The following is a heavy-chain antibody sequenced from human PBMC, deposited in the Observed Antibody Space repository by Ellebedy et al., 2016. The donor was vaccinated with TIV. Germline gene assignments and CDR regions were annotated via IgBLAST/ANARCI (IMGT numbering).Heavy chain of an antibody. V-gene: IGHV1-2*04. CDR1: GYTFTGYY. J-gene: IGHJ6*02. Sequence: ASVKVSXXASGYTFTGYYMHWVRQAPGQGLEWMGWINPNSGGTNYAQKFQGWVTMTRDTSISTAYMELSRLRSDDTAVYYCARDPACSSRTSCSPDYYYGMDVWGQGTTVTVSS. CDR2: INPNSGGT. CDR3: ARDPACSSRTSCSPDYYYGMDV. D-gene: IGHD2-2*01.